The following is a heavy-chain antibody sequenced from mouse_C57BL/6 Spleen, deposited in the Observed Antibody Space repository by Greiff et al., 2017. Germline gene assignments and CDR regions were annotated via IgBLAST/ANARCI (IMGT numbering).Heavy chain of an antibody. Sequence: VQLQQPGAELVKPGASVKLSCKASGYTFTSYWMHWVKQRPGQGLEWIGMIHPNSGSTNYNEKFKSKATLTVDKSSSTAYMQLSSLTSEDSAVXYCARGLYYGSSLDYWGQGTTLTVSS. V-gene: IGHV1-64*01. CDR3: ARGLYYGSSLDY. CDR1: GYTFTSYW. J-gene: IGHJ2*01. CDR2: IHPNSGST. D-gene: IGHD1-1*01.